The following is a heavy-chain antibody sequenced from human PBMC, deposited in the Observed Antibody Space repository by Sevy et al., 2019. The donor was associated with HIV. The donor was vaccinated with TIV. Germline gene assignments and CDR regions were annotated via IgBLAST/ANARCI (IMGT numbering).Heavy chain of an antibody. CDR2: IYSSGTA. CDR1: GGSINNYW. J-gene: IGHJ6*02. D-gene: IGHD3-3*01. Sequence: SETLSLTCTVSGGSINNYWWGWIRQPAGKGLEWIGRIYSSGTAEYNPALKSRVTMSVETARNQFSLKMSSVTAADTAVYFCARDDQDSWSGYYKVQYQYIMDVWGQGTTVTVSS. V-gene: IGHV4-4*07. CDR3: ARDDQDSWSGYYKVQYQYIMDV.